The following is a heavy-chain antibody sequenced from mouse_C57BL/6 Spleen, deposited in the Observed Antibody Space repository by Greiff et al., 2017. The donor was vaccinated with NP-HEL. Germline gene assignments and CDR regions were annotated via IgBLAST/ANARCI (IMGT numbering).Heavy chain of an antibody. J-gene: IGHJ2*01. D-gene: IGHD2-4*01. Sequence: EVQLQQSGPELVKPGASVKIPCKASGYTFTDYNMDWVKQSHGKSLEWIGDINPNNGGTIYNQKFKGKAILTVDKSSSTAYMELRSLTSEDTAVYYCGRYRDYDRGYCFDYWGQSTTLTVSS. CDR2: INPNNGGT. CDR3: GRYRDYDRGYCFDY. CDR1: GYTFTDYN. V-gene: IGHV1-18*01.